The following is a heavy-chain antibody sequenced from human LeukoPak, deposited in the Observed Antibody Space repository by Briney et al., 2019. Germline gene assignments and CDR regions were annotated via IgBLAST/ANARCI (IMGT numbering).Heavy chain of an antibody. CDR2: IIPIFGTA. V-gene: IGHV1-69*13. Sequence: GASVKVSCKASGGTFSSYAISWVRQAPGQGLEWMGGIIPIFGTANYAQKFQGRVTITADESTSTAYMELSSLRSEDTAVYYCARDPIRRRIAAADPASYYYYMDVWGKGTTVTVSS. CDR3: ARDPIRRRIAAADPASYYYYMDV. J-gene: IGHJ6*03. D-gene: IGHD6-13*01. CDR1: GGTFSSYA.